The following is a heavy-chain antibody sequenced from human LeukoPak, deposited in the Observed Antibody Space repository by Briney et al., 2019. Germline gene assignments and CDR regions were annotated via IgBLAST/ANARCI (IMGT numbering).Heavy chain of an antibody. D-gene: IGHD2-15*01. V-gene: IGHV1-46*01. CDR2: INPSGGST. J-gene: IGHJ4*02. CDR1: GYTFTSYY. Sequence: ASVKVSCKASGYTFTSYYIHWVRQAPGQGLEWMGIINPSGGSTSYAQKFQGRVTMTRDTSTSTVYMELSSLRSEDTAVYYCARLNGYCSGGSCYSSELAAADYWGQGTLVTVSS. CDR3: ARLNGYCSGGSCYSSELAAADY.